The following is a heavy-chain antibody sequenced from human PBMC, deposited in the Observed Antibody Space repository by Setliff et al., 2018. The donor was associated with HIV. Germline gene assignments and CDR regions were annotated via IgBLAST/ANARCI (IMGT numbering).Heavy chain of an antibody. V-gene: IGHV5-51*01. D-gene: IGHD3-22*01. J-gene: IGHJ5*01. CDR2: IYPDDSEI. CDR1: GYSLSTYW. Sequence: GESLKISCKGSGYSLSTYWIGWVRQMPGKGLEWMGIIYPDDSEIRYSPSFQGQVTISADKSISTAYLQWSSLKASDTAMYHCGRLTYDSSGYYLTRFDPWGQGTLVTVSS. CDR3: GRLTYDSSGYYLTRFDP.